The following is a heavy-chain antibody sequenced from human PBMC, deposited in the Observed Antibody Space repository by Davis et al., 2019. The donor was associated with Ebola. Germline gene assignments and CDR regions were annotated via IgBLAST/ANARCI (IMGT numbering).Heavy chain of an antibody. CDR1: GFTFSSYA. V-gene: IGHV3-23*01. Sequence: PGGSLRLSCAASGFTFSSYAMSWVRQAPGKGLEWVSAISGIGGSTYYADSVKGRFTISRDNSKNTLYLQMNSLRAEDTAVYYCARVQYCSSTSCFYYYYYGMDVWGQGTTVTVSS. CDR2: ISGIGGST. CDR3: ARVQYCSSTSCFYYYYYGMDV. D-gene: IGHD2-2*01. J-gene: IGHJ6*02.